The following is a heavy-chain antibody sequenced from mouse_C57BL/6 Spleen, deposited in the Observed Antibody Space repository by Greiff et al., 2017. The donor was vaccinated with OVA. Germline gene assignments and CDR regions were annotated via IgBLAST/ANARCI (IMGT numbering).Heavy chain of an antibody. J-gene: IGHJ2*01. D-gene: IGHD3-2*02. CDR1: GYTFTDHA. CDR3: ARREDGSGYGGYFDY. CDR2: IYPRDGST. Sequence: VQLQQSDAELVKPGASVKISCKVSGYTFTDHAIHWMKQRPEQGLEWIGYIYPRDGSTKYNEKFKGKATLTADKSSSTAYMQLNSLTSEDSAVYFSARREDGSGYGGYFDYWGQGTTLTVSS. V-gene: IGHV1-78*01.